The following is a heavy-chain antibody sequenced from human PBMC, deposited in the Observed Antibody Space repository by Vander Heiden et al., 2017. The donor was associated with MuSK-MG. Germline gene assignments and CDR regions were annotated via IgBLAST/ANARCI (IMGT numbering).Heavy chain of an antibody. Sequence: QVQLQESGPGLVKPSETLSLTCTVSGGSISSYYWSWIRQPPGKGLEWIGYIYYSGSTNYNPSLKSRVTISVDTSKNQFSLKLSSVTAADTAVYYCARVPSGYDFWSGYYKPHYYYYMDVWGKGTTVTVSS. J-gene: IGHJ6*03. CDR3: ARVPSGYDFWSGYYKPHYYYYMDV. CDR1: GGSISSYY. D-gene: IGHD3-3*01. CDR2: IYYSGST. V-gene: IGHV4-59*01.